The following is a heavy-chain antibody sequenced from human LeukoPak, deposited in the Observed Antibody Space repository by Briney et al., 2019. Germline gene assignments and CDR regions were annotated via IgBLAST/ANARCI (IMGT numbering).Heavy chain of an antibody. CDR2: IYTSGST. CDR1: GFTFSSYW. CDR3: ASVQSDYYYYYYMDV. J-gene: IGHJ6*03. Sequence: GPLRLSCAASGFTFSSYWMSWVRQAPGKGLEWIGYIYTSGSTNYNPSLKSRVTISVDTSKNQFSLKLSSVTAADTAVYYCASVQSDYYYYYYMDVWGKGTTVTVSS. V-gene: IGHV4-4*09.